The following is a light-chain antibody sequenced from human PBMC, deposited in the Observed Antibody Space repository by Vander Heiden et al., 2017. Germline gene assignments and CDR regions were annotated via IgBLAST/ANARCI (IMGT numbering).Light chain of an antibody. CDR2: KDS. CDR1: ALPKQY. CDR3: QSADSSGTYVV. Sequence: SYELTQPPSVSVSPRQTARITCSVDALPKQYAYWYQQKPGQAPVLVIYKDSERPSGIPERFSGSSSGTTVTLTISGVQAEDEADYYCQSADSSGTYVVFGGGTKLTVL. J-gene: IGLJ2*01. V-gene: IGLV3-25*03.